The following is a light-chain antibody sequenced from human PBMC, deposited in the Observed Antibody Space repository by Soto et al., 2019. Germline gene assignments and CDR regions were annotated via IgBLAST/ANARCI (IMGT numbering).Light chain of an antibody. V-gene: IGKV1-5*03. CDR3: QQYNSYSQGT. CDR1: QSISSW. CDR2: KAS. J-gene: IGKJ1*01. Sequence: DNQMNQSPSTLSASVGDRVAITCRASQSISSWLAWYQQKPGKAPKLLIYKASSLESGVPSRFSGSGSGTEFTLTISSLQPDDFATYYCQQYNSYSQGTFGQGTKVEIK.